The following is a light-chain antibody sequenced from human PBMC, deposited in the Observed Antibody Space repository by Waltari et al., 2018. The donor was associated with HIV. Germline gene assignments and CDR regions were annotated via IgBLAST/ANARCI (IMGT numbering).Light chain of an antibody. J-gene: IGLJ3*02. V-gene: IGLV1-47*01. Sequence: QSVLTQPPSASGTPGQRVTISCSGSNSNIGRNYVYWYQQLPGTAPKRLIYRSNQRPSGVPDRFSGSKSGTSASLAISGLRSDDEADYYCAAWDDGLSGPVFGGGTKLTVL. CDR2: RSN. CDR1: NSNIGRNY. CDR3: AAWDDGLSGPV.